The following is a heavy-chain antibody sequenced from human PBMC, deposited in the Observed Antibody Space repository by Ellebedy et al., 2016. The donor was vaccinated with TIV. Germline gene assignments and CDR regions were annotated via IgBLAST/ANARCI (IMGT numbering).Heavy chain of an antibody. Sequence: AASVKVSCKASGGTFSSYVINWVRQAPGQGLEWMGGIIPIFGAANYAQKFQGRVSITADDSTSTAYMELSGLRSEDTAIYFCARAESGGYAWDYWGQGTLVTVSS. CDR3: ARAESGGYAWDY. J-gene: IGHJ4*02. CDR1: GGTFSSYV. D-gene: IGHD5-12*01. CDR2: IIPIFGAA. V-gene: IGHV1-69*13.